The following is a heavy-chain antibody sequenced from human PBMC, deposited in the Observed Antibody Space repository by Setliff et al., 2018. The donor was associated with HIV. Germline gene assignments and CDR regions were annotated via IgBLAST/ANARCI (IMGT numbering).Heavy chain of an antibody. CDR1: GGSFSGYY. Sequence: SETLSLTCAVYGGSFSGYYWSWIRQPPGKGLEWIGEINHSGSTYYNPSLKSRLTISVDTSKNQFSLRLSSVTAADTAVYYCARLSSYRSSSYYFDYWGQGALVTVSS. CDR2: INHSGST. CDR3: ARLSSYRSSSYYFDY. J-gene: IGHJ4*02. D-gene: IGHD6-6*01. V-gene: IGHV4-34*01.